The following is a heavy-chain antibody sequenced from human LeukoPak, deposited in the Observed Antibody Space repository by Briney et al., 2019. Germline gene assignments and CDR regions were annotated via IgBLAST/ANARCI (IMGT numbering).Heavy chain of an antibody. J-gene: IGHJ5*02. D-gene: IGHD3-10*01. V-gene: IGHV4-59*01. CDR1: GDSISGYS. CDR3: ASGPYGSGISNWFAP. CDR2: IYYSGST. Sequence: SETLSLTCTVSGDSISGYSWSWIRQSPGKGLEWSGYIYYSGSTNYNPSLKSRVTMSVDTSKNHLSLKLSSVTTADTAVYYCASGPYGSGISNWFAPWGQGTLVIVSS.